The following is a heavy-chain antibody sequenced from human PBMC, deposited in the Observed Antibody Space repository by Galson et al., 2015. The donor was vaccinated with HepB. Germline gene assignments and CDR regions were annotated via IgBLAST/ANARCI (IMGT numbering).Heavy chain of an antibody. Sequence: SVKVSCKASGYTFTSYGISWVRQAPGQGLEWMGWISAYNGNTNYAQKLQGRVTMTTDTFTSTDYMELRSLRSDDTAVYYCARVPGSGSYLRSYYYYYMDVWGKGTTVTVSS. J-gene: IGHJ6*03. CDR1: GYTFTSYG. CDR2: ISAYNGNT. D-gene: IGHD1-26*01. V-gene: IGHV1-18*01. CDR3: ARVPGSGSYLRSYYYYYMDV.